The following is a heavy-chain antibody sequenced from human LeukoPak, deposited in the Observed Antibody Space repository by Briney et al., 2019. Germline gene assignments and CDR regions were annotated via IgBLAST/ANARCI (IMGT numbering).Heavy chain of an antibody. CDR3: VKDLGLYGSVSFDAFDI. J-gene: IGHJ3*02. Sequence: GGSLRLSCAASGFTFDDYAMHWVRQAPGKGLEWVSGISWNSGSIGYADSVKGRFTISRDNAKNSLYLQMNSLRAEDTALYYCVKDLGLYGSVSFDAFDIWGQGTMVTVSS. CDR2: ISWNSGSI. D-gene: IGHD3-10*01. CDR1: GFTFDDYA. V-gene: IGHV3-9*01.